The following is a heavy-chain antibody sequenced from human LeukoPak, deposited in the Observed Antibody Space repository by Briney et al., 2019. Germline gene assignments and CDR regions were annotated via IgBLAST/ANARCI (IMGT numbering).Heavy chain of an antibody. Sequence: GGSLRLSCVASGFTFSNYAMSWVRQAPGKGLELVSGIYGSDDKTVYGDAVKGRFTISRDNAKNSLYLQMNSLRAEDTAVYYCAKYTNWVAGDVWGQGTTVSVSS. CDR1: GFTFSNYA. J-gene: IGHJ6*02. D-gene: IGHD1-1*01. V-gene: IGHV3-23*01. CDR2: IYGSDDKT. CDR3: AKYTNWVAGDV.